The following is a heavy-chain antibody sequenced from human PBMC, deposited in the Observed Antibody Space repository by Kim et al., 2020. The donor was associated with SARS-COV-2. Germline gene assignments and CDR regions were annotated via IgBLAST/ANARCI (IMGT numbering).Heavy chain of an antibody. CDR2: IDPSDSYT. V-gene: IGHV5-10-1*01. Sequence: GESLKISCKGSGYSFTSYWISWVRQMPGKGLEWMGRIDPSDSYTNYSPSFQGHVTISADKSISTAYLQWSSLNASDTAMYYCARYSGTEYYYYGMDVCGQGTSVTVSS. D-gene: IGHD5-12*01. J-gene: IGHJ6*02. CDR3: ARYSGTEYYYYGMDV. CDR1: GYSFTSYW.